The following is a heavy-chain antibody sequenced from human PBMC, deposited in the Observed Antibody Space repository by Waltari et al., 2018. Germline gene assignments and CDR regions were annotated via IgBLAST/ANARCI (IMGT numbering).Heavy chain of an antibody. CDR1: GFTFRSYA. D-gene: IGHD2-21*01. V-gene: IGHV3-23*03. CDR3: AKDPAICGGDCLDAFDI. Sequence: EVQLLESGGGLVQPGGSLSFSFAASGFTFRSYAMSWVRPAPGKGLEWVSVIYSGGSTYYADSVKGRFTISRDNSKNTLYLKMNSLRAEDTAVYYCAKDPAICGGDCLDAFDIWGQGTMVTVSS. CDR2: IYSGGST. J-gene: IGHJ3*02.